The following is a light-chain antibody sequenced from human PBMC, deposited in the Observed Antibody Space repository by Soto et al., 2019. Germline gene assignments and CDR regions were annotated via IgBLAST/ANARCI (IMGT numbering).Light chain of an antibody. J-gene: IGKJ5*01. CDR3: QQYHNWPIT. Sequence: IVMSQAPATLSVSPGESATLSCRASQSVSSNLAWHRQKPGQAPRILMYDASTRATGISARFSGSGSGTEFTLTISSLQSEDFAVYYCQQYHNWPITFGQGRLLEVK. CDR2: DAS. V-gene: IGKV3-15*01. CDR1: QSVSSN.